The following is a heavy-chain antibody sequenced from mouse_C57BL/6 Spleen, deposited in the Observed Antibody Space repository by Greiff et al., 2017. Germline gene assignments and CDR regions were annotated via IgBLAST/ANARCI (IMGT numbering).Heavy chain of an antibody. V-gene: IGHV1-80*01. CDR2: IYPGDGDT. J-gene: IGHJ2*01. Sequence: QVQLQQSGAELVKPGASVTISCKASGYAFSSYWMNWVKQRPGKGLEWIGQIYPGDGDTNYNGKFKGKATLTADKSSSTAYMQLRSLTSEDSAVYFCASYYYGSSYYCDYWGQGTTLTVSS. CDR1: GYAFSSYW. CDR3: ASYYYGSSYYCDY. D-gene: IGHD1-1*01.